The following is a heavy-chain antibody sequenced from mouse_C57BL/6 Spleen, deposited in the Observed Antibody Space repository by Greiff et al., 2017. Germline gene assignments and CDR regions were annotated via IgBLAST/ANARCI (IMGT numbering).Heavy chain of an antibody. V-gene: IGHV1-64*01. D-gene: IGHD2-1*01. J-gene: IGHJ4*01. CDR1: GYTFTSYW. CDR3: ALYYGNYVDAMDY. Sequence: VQLQQPGAELVKPGASVKLSCKASGYTFTSYWMHWVKQRPGQGLEWIGMIHPNSGSTNYNEKFKSKATLTVDKSSSTAYMQLSSLTSEDSAVYYCALYYGNYVDAMDYWGQGTSVTVSS. CDR2: IHPNSGST.